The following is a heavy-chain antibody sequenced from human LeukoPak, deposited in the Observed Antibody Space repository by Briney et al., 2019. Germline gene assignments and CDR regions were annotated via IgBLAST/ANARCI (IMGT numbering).Heavy chain of an antibody. CDR1: GFTFSSYA. D-gene: IGHD6-6*01. CDR2: ISYDGSNK. CDR3: ARGGRAAQAPFAP. V-gene: IGHV3-30-3*01. J-gene: IGHJ5*02. Sequence: GRSLRLSCAASGFTFSSYAMHWVRQAPGKGLEWVAVISYDGSNKYYADSVKGRFTISRDNSKNTLYLQMNSLRAEDTAVYYCARGGRAAQAPFAPWGQGTLVTVSS.